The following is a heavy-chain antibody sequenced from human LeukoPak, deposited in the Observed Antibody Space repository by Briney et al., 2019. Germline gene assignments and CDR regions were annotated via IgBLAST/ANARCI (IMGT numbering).Heavy chain of an antibody. J-gene: IGHJ4*02. Sequence: ASVKVSCKASGYTFTSYGINWVRQAPGQGLEWMGWISTYNGDTNYAQKLQGRVTMTTDTSTSTAYMELRSLRSDDAAVYYCARGSSYGFSMGYWGQGTLVTVSS. CDR3: ARGSSYGFSMGY. CDR2: ISTYNGDT. D-gene: IGHD3-16*01. CDR1: GYTFTSYG. V-gene: IGHV1-18*01.